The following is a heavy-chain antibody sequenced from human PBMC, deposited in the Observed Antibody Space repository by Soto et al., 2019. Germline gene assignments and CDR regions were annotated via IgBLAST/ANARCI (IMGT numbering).Heavy chain of an antibody. CDR3: ARGGDVLDY. CDR1: GFAFGGYG. Sequence: QVQLVESGGGVVRPGKSLPLSCTGSGFAFGGYGIHWVRQTPGKGLEWLAMTSYDGSNKYLADSVKGRFTVSRDMSRTTVFLQMANVGVADTAVFYCARGGDVLDYWGRGTLVTVSS. J-gene: IGHJ4*02. V-gene: IGHV3-30*03. D-gene: IGHD3-16*01. CDR2: TSYDGSNK.